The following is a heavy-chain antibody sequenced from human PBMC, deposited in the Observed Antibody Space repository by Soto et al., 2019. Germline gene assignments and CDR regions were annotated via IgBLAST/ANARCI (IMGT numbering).Heavy chain of an antibody. V-gene: IGHV3-30-3*01. CDR2: ISYDGANK. CDR1: GFTFRSFA. Sequence: QVQLVESGGGVVQSGTSLRLSCAASGFTFRSFAIHWVRQTPGKGLEWVAVISYDGANKYYPDSLKGRFTVSRDNSKNTLYLQMNSLRGEDTAVYYCARSAGLDDFFDLWGQGTLVSVSS. J-gene: IGHJ4*02. CDR3: ARSAGLDDFFDL.